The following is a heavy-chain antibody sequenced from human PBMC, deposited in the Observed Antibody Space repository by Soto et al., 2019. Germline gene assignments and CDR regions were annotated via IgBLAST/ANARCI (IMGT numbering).Heavy chain of an antibody. J-gene: IGHJ3*02. V-gene: IGHV4-34*01. Sequence: PSETLSLTCAVYGGSFSGYYWSWIRQPPGKGLEWIGEINHSGSTNYNPSLKSRVTISVDTSKNQFSLKLSSVTAADTAVYYCARVSPLGYCTNGVCPNDAFDIWGQGTMVTVSS. CDR3: ARVSPLGYCTNGVCPNDAFDI. CDR2: INHSGST. CDR1: GGSFSGYY. D-gene: IGHD2-8*01.